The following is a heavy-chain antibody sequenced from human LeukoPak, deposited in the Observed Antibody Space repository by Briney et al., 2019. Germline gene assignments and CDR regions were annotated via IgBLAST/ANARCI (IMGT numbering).Heavy chain of an antibody. CDR1: GGSISSYY. Sequence: SETLSLTCTVSGGSISSYYWSWIRQPAGKGLEWIGRIYTSGSTNYNPSLKSRVTISVDTSKNQFSLKLSSVTAADTAVYYCARDRYYYDSSGYVFDYWGQGTLVTVSS. J-gene: IGHJ4*02. CDR3: ARDRYYYDSSGYVFDY. V-gene: IGHV4-4*07. CDR2: IYTSGST. D-gene: IGHD3-22*01.